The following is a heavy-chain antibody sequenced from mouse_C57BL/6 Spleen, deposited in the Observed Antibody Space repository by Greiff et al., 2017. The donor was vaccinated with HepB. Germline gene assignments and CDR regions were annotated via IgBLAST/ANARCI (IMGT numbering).Heavy chain of an antibody. CDR1: GYTFTSYW. CDR3: ARRVPHYYGSSWGYFDV. V-gene: IGHV1-72*01. J-gene: IGHJ1*03. Sequence: QSCTASGYTFTSYWMPWVTQRPGRGLEWIGRIDPTSGGTLYNEMFMSNATLTVDKPSSTAYMQLSSLTSADSAVYYCARRVPHYYGSSWGYFDVWGTGTTVTVSS. D-gene: IGHD1-1*01. CDR2: IDPTSGGT.